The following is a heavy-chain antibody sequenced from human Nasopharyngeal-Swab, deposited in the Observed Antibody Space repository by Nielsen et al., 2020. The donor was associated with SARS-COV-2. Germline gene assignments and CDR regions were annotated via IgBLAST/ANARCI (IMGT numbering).Heavy chain of an antibody. D-gene: IGHD6-13*01. CDR2: IYYSGST. CDR3: ARDGTHSSSWPGD. Sequence: SETLSLTCTVSGGSISSGDYYWSWIRQPPGKGLEWIGYIYYSGSTYYNPSLKSRVTTSVDTSKNQFSLKLSSVTAADTAVYYCARDGTHSSSWPGDWGQGTLVTVSS. CDR1: GGSISSGDYY. J-gene: IGHJ4*02. V-gene: IGHV4-30-4*01.